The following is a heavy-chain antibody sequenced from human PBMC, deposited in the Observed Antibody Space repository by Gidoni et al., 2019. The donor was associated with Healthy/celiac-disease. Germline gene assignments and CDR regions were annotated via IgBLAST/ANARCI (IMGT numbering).Heavy chain of an antibody. V-gene: IGHV3-33*01. Sequence: QVQLVESGGGVVQPGRSLRLSCAASGFTFSSYGMHWVRQAPGKGLEWVAVIWYDGSNKYYADAVKGRFTISRDNSKNTLYLQMNSLRAEDTAVYYCARGIIFGVVISWQRLRGQNMDVWGQGTTVTVSS. D-gene: IGHD3-3*01. CDR1: GFTFSSYG. CDR2: IWYDGSNK. J-gene: IGHJ6*02. CDR3: ARGIIFGVVISWQRLRGQNMDV.